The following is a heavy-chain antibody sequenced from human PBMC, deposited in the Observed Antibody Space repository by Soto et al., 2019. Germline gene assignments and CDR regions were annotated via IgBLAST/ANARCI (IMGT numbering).Heavy chain of an antibody. CDR2: INPSGGST. V-gene: IGHV1-46*01. CDR3: ASITFGVVPGYYAMDV. Sequence: ASVKVSCKASGYTFTSYYMHWVRQAPGQGLEWMGIINPSGGSTSYAQKFQGRVTMTRDTSTSTVCMELSSLRSEDTAVYYCASITFGVVPGYYAMDVWGQGTTVTVSS. J-gene: IGHJ6*02. CDR1: GYTFTSYY. D-gene: IGHD3-3*01.